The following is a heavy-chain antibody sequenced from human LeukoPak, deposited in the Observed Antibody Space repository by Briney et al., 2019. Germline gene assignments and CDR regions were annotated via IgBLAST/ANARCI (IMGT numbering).Heavy chain of an antibody. CDR2: IDPSDSYT. D-gene: IGHD3-9*01. J-gene: IGHJ6*02. CDR1: GYSFTSYW. Sequence: GESLKISCKGSGYSFTSYWISWVRQMPGKGLEWMGRIDPSDSYTNYSPSFQGHVTISADKSISTAYPQWSSLKASDTAMYYCARHVLRYFDSGYGMDVWGQGTTVTVSS. CDR3: ARHVLRYFDSGYGMDV. V-gene: IGHV5-10-1*01.